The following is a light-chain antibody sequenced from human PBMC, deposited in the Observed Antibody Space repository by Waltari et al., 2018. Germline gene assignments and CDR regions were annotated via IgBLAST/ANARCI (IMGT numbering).Light chain of an antibody. CDR3: QTWGTGIRV. Sequence: QLVLTQSPSASASLGASVKLPCTLSSGHSHYAIAWHQQQPDKGPRYLMKVNSDGSHTKEDGIPDRFSGSSSGAERYLTISSLQSDDEADYYCQTWGTGIRVFGGGTKLTVL. CDR2: VNSDGSH. V-gene: IGLV4-69*01. CDR1: SGHSHYA. J-gene: IGLJ3*02.